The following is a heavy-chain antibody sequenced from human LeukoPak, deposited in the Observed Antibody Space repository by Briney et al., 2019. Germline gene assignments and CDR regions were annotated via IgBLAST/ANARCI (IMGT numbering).Heavy chain of an antibody. CDR1: GYTFSNYG. D-gene: IGHD3-10*01. J-gene: IGHJ6*03. CDR2: ISAYNGNT. V-gene: IGHV1-18*01. CDR3: ARDLRPSDYYYYMYV. Sequence: GASVKVSCKASGYTFSNYGISWVRQAPGQGLEWMAWISAYNGNTNYAQKFQGRVTMTTDTPTSTAYMELRSLRSDDTAVYYCARDLRPSDYYYYMYVWGKGTTVAVSS.